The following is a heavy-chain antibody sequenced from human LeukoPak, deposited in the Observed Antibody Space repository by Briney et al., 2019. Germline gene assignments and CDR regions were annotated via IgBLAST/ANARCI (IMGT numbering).Heavy chain of an antibody. Sequence: ASVKVSCKASGYTFTSYYMHWGRQAPGKGLEWMGKINPSGGSTSYAQKFQGRVTMTRDTSTSTVYMELSSLRSEDTAVYYCARKGIAVAWFQHWGQGTLVTVSS. D-gene: IGHD6-19*01. CDR2: INPSGGST. CDR3: ARKGIAVAWFQH. J-gene: IGHJ1*01. V-gene: IGHV1-46*01. CDR1: GYTFTSYY.